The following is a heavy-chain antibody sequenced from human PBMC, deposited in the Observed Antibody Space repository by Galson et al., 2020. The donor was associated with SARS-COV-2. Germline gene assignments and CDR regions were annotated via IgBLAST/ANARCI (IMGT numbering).Heavy chain of an antibody. V-gene: IGHV1-24*01. CDR1: GYTLTELS. D-gene: IGHD6-19*01. CDR2: FAPEDGET. J-gene: IGHJ4*02. Sequence: ASVKVSCKVSGYTLTELSMHWVRQAPGKGLEWMGGFAPEDGETIYAQKFQGRVTMTEDTSTDTAYMELSSLRSEDTAVYYCATGFAVAGIITPPDYWGQGTPVTVSS. CDR3: ATGFAVAGIITPPDY.